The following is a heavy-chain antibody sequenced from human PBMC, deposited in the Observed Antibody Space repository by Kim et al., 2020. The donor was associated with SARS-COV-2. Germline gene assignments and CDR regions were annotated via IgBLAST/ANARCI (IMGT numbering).Heavy chain of an antibody. D-gene: IGHD3-3*01. J-gene: IGHJ6*02. CDR2: ISSSSSTI. CDR3: ARDHYDFWSGYQTWAQPSYGMDV. Sequence: GGSLRLSCAASGFTFSSYSMNWVRQAPGKGLEWVSYISSSSSTIYYADSVKGRFTISRDNAKNSLYLQMNSLRAEDTAVYYCARDHYDFWSGYQTWAQPSYGMDVWGQGTTVTVSS. V-gene: IGHV3-48*04. CDR1: GFTFSSYS.